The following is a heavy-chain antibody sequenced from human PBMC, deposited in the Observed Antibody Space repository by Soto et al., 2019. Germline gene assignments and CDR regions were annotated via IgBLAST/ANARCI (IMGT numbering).Heavy chain of an antibody. CDR1: GFTFSSYA. V-gene: IGHV3-23*01. J-gene: IGHJ5*02. Sequence: GGSLRLSCAAPGFTFSSYAMSWVRQAPGKGLEWVSAISGSGGSTYYADSVKGRFTISRDNSKNTLYLQMNSLRAEDTAVYYCAKDRGYQLARNWFDPWGQGTLVTVSS. CDR2: ISGSGGST. D-gene: IGHD2-2*01. CDR3: AKDRGYQLARNWFDP.